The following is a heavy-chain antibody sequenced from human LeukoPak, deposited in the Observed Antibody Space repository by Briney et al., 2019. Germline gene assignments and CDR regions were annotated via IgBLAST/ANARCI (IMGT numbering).Heavy chain of an antibody. V-gene: IGHV1-18*01. CDR2: ISAYNGNT. CDR3: ARQKAYVLRYFDWWYGMDV. Sequence: GASVKVSCKASGYTFTSYGISWVRQAPGQGLEWMGWISAYNGNTNYAQKLQGRVTMTTDTSTSTAYMELRSLRSDDTAVYYCARQKAYVLRYFDWWYGMDVWGQGTTVTVSS. D-gene: IGHD3-9*01. J-gene: IGHJ6*02. CDR1: GYTFTSYG.